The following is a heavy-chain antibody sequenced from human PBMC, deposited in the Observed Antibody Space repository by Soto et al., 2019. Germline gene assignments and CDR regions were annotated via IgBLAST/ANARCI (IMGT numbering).Heavy chain of an antibody. CDR3: ARGDIVVVPAAIPYYYYGMDV. V-gene: IGHV4-30-4*01. CDR2: IYYSGST. Sequence: QVQLQESGPGLVKPSQTLSLTCTVSGGSISSGDYYWSWIRQPPGKGLEWIGYIYYSGSTYYNPSLKSRVTISVGTSKNQFSLKLSSVTAADTAVYYCARGDIVVVPAAIPYYYYGMDVWGQGTTVTVSS. D-gene: IGHD2-2*01. J-gene: IGHJ6*02. CDR1: GGSISSGDYY.